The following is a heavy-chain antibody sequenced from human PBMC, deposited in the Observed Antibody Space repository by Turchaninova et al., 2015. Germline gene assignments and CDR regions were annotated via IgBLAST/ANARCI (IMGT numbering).Heavy chain of an antibody. CDR1: GGSISSRSYY. D-gene: IGHD5-18*01. V-gene: IGHV4-39*01. J-gene: IGHJ4*02. Sequence: QLQLQESGPGLVKPSETLSLTCTVSGGSISSRSYYWGWFRQPPGTGLACIGSIYFCGTPSYNPSLKSLVTNSVDPSKNQFSLELSSVTAADTAVYYCARPGYNYGYDYWGQGTLVTVSS. CDR3: ARPGYNYGYDY. CDR2: IYFCGTP.